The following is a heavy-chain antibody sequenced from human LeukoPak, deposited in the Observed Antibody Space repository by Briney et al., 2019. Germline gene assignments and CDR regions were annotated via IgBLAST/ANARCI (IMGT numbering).Heavy chain of an antibody. CDR3: ARDGHYDILTGYFQD. CDR2: FDPEDGET. V-gene: IGHV1-24*01. Sequence: ASVKVSCKVSGYTLTELSMHWVRQAPGKGLEWMGGFDPEDGETIYAQKFQGRVTMAEDTSTDTAYMELNSLRAEDTAVYYCARDGHYDILTGYFQDWGQGTLVTVSS. J-gene: IGHJ1*01. CDR1: GYTLTELS. D-gene: IGHD3-9*01.